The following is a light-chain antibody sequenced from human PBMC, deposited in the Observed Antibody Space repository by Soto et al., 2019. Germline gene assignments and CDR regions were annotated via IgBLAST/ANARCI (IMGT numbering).Light chain of an antibody. V-gene: IGLV2-14*01. CDR3: SSYTSSSTLV. Sequence: QSALTQPASVSGSPGQSITISCTGTSSDVGGYNYVSWYQQHPGKAPKLMIYDVSNRPSGVSNRFSGSKSGNTASLTISGLQGEDEADYYCSSYTSSSTLVFGGGTKGTVL. J-gene: IGLJ2*01. CDR2: DVS. CDR1: SSDVGGYNY.